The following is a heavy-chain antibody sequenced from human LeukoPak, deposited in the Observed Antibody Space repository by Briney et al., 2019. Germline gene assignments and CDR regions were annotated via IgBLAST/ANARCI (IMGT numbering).Heavy chain of an antibody. J-gene: IGHJ4*02. D-gene: IGHD7-27*01. CDR3: ASNTGTVFDY. CDR2: VYYSGST. Sequence: KPSETPSLTCTVSGDFITAYYWSWIRQPPGKGLEWIGYVYYSGSTEYNPSLRSRVTISLEMSKHQFSLNLTSVTAADTAVYYCASNTGTVFDYWGQGALVTVSS. CDR1: GDFITAYY. V-gene: IGHV4-59*01.